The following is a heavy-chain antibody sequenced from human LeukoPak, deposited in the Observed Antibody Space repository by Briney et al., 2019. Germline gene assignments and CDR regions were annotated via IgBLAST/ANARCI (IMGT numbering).Heavy chain of an antibody. D-gene: IGHD2-2*01. CDR1: GFTFSSYE. CDR2: ISRSGSTI. J-gene: IGHJ6*04. Sequence: QPGGSLRLSCAAPGFTFSSYEMNWVRQAPGKGLEWVSYISRSGSTIYYADSVKGRFTISRDNAKNSLYLQMNSLRAEDTAVYYCARGDVVVPAAGGLYYYGMDVWGKGTTVTVSS. CDR3: ARGDVVVPAAGGLYYYGMDV. V-gene: IGHV3-48*03.